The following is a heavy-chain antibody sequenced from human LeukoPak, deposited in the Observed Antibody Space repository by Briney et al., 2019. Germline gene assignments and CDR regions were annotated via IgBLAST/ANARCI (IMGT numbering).Heavy chain of an antibody. CDR2: ISSSSSYI. CDR1: GFTFSSYS. CDR3: ASRGGFDP. Sequence: GGSLRLSCAASGFTFSSYSMSWVRQAPGKGLEWVSSISSSSSYICYADSVKGRFTISRDNAKNSLYLQMNSLRAEDTAVYYCASRGGFDPWGQGTLVTVSS. J-gene: IGHJ5*02. V-gene: IGHV3-21*01.